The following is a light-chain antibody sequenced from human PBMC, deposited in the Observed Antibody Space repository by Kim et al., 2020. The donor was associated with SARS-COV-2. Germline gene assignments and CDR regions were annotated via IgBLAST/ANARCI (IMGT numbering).Light chain of an antibody. V-gene: IGKV3-11*01. CDR2: DAS. Sequence: ATLALSPGERATLSCRASQSVSGYLGWYQQKRGQAPRLLIYDASNRATGIPARFSGSGSGTEFTLTISSLEPEDFAVYYCQQRKTFGGGTKVDIK. CDR3: QQRKT. CDR1: QSVSGY. J-gene: IGKJ4*01.